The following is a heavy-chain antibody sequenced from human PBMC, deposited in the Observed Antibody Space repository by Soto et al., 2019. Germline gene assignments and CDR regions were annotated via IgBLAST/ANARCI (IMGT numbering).Heavy chain of an antibody. J-gene: IGHJ6*02. V-gene: IGHV3-30-3*01. Sequence: GGSLRLSCAASGFTFSSYAMHWVRQAPGKGLEWVAVISYDGSNKYYADSVKGRFTISRGNSKNTLYLQMNSLRAEDTAVYYCARDLSSSEGGSSWYEEAYYYGMDVWGQGTTVTVSS. CDR2: ISYDGSNK. D-gene: IGHD6-13*01. CDR3: ARDLSSSEGGSSWYEEAYYYGMDV. CDR1: GFTFSSYA.